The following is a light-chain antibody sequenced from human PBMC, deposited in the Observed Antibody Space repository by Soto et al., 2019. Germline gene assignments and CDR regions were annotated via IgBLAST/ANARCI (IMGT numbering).Light chain of an antibody. J-gene: IGLJ2*01. Sequence: SALTQPASVSGSPGQSITISCTGTSSDVGSYNLVSWYQQHPGKAPKLMIYEGSKRPSGVSNRFSGSKSGNTASLTISGLQAEDEADYYCCSYAGSSTSVVFGGGTKVTVL. V-gene: IGLV2-23*01. CDR3: CSYAGSSTSVV. CDR2: EGS. CDR1: SSDVGSYNL.